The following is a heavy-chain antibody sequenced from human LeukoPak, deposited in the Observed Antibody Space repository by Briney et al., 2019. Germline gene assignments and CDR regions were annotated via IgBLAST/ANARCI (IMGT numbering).Heavy chain of an antibody. CDR3: ARQGTAMASGDAFDI. CDR2: IYLGDSDT. Sequence: GESLKISCKGSGYSFTSYWIGWVRQMPGKGLEWMGIIYLGDSDTRYSPSFQGQVTISADKSISTAYLQWSSLKASDTAMYYCARQGTAMASGDAFDIWGQGTMVTVSS. CDR1: GYSFTSYW. J-gene: IGHJ3*02. V-gene: IGHV5-51*01. D-gene: IGHD5-18*01.